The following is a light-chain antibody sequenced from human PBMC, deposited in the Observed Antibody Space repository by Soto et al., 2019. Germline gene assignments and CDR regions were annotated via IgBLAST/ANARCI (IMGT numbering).Light chain of an antibody. J-gene: IGLJ1*01. CDR2: DVS. Sequence: QSVLTQPASVSGSPGQSITISCTGTSSDVGGYNYVSWYQHHPGKAPKLIIFDVSNRPSGVSNPFSGSKSGNTASLTISGLQPEDEADYYCSSYTTNNTRKIVFGTGTKVTVL. CDR1: SSDVGGYNY. V-gene: IGLV2-14*03. CDR3: SSYTTNNTRKIV.